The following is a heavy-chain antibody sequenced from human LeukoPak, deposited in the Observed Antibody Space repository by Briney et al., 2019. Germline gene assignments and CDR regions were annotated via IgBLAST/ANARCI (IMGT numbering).Heavy chain of an antibody. J-gene: IGHJ5*02. Sequence: GASVKVSCKASGYTFTSYGISWVRQAPGQGLEWMGWISAYNGNTNYAQKLQGRVTMTTDTSTGTAYMELRSLRSDDTAVYYCARVGGDYYDSSRNWFDPWGQGTLVTVSS. CDR2: ISAYNGNT. CDR3: ARVGGDYYDSSRNWFDP. CDR1: GYTFTSYG. V-gene: IGHV1-18*01. D-gene: IGHD3-22*01.